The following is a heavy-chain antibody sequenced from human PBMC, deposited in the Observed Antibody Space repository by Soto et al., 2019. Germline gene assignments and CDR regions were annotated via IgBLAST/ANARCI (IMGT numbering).Heavy chain of an antibody. CDR3: AKGSYVPYSSLKSDYYYDGMDV. Sequence: GGSLRLSCAASGFTFDDYAMHWVRQAPGKGLEWVSLISWDGGSTYYADSVKGRFTISRDNSKNSLYLQMNSLRAEDTAVYYCAKGSYVPYSSLKSDYYYDGMDVWGQGTTVTVSS. CDR2: ISWDGGST. J-gene: IGHJ6*02. CDR1: GFTFDDYA. D-gene: IGHD6-13*01. V-gene: IGHV3-43D*03.